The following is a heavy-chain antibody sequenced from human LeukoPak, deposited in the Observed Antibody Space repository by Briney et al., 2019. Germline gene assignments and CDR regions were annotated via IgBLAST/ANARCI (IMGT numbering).Heavy chain of an antibody. D-gene: IGHD6-19*01. Sequence: GGSLRLSCAASGFTFSSYAMSWVRQAPGKGLEWVSAISGSGGSTYYADSVKGRFTISRDNSKNTLYLQMNSLRAEDTAVYYCANSTSSGWFRPSFDYWGQGTLVTVSS. CDR2: ISGSGGST. V-gene: IGHV3-23*01. J-gene: IGHJ4*02. CDR1: GFTFSSYA. CDR3: ANSTSSGWFRPSFDY.